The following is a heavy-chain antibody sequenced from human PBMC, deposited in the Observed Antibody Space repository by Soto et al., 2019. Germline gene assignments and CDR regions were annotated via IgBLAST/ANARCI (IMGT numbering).Heavy chain of an antibody. CDR3: ASVDY. V-gene: IGHV4-59*01. Sequence: PSETLSLTCTVSGGSIRSYYWSWIRQPPGKGLEWIGYIYYSGSTNYNPSLKSRVTISIDTSKNQFSLKLSSGTAADTAVYYCASVDYWGQGTPVTVSS. CDR1: GGSIRSYY. J-gene: IGHJ4*02. CDR2: IYYSGST.